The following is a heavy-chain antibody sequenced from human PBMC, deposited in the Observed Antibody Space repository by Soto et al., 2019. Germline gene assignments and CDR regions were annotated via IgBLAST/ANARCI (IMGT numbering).Heavy chain of an antibody. CDR3: AVGTQAGSGY. J-gene: IGHJ1*01. Sequence: QLQLQESGPGLVKPSETLSLTCTVSGGSISSSSSYYWAWIRQPPGEGLGWIGNIYFTGSTNYNPSLKSRVTISVDTSKNQFSLKLSSVTAADTAMYYCAVGTQAGSGYWGQGTLVTVTS. CDR1: GGSISSSSSYY. V-gene: IGHV4-39*01. D-gene: IGHD3-10*01. CDR2: IYFTGST.